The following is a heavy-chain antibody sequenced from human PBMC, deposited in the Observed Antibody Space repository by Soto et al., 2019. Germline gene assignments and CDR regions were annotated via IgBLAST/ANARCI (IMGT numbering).Heavy chain of an antibody. CDR3: ARSITMIVVDAFDI. CDR2: IWYDGSNK. D-gene: IGHD3-22*01. J-gene: IGHJ3*02. CDR1: GFTFSSYG. Sequence: GGSLRLSCAASGFTFSSYGMHWVRQAPGKGLEWVAVIWYDGSNKYYADSVKGRFTISRDNSKNTLYLQMNSLRAEDTAVYYCARSITMIVVDAFDIWGQGTMVTVSS. V-gene: IGHV3-33*01.